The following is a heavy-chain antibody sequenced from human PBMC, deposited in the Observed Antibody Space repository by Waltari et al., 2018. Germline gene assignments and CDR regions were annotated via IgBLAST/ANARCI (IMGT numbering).Heavy chain of an antibody. CDR1: GGSISSSSYY. D-gene: IGHD6-19*01. CDR3: ARDPRYSSGWDSY. J-gene: IGHJ4*02. Sequence: QLQLQESGPGLVKPSEPLSLTCTVSGGSISSSSYYWGWIRQPPGKGLEWIGSIYYSGSTYYNPSLKSRVTISVDTSKNQFSLKLSSVTAADTAVYYCARDPRYSSGWDSYWGQGTLVTVSS. CDR2: IYYSGST. V-gene: IGHV4-39*07.